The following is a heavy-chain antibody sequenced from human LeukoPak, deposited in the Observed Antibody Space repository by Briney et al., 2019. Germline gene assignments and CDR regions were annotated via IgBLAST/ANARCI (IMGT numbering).Heavy chain of an antibody. J-gene: IGHJ5*02. CDR1: GYTFTSYA. D-gene: IGHD4-17*01. V-gene: IGHV1-2*02. CDR3: AREGYGDYTNWFDP. CDR2: INPNSGGT. Sequence: ASVKVSCKASGYTFTSYAMNWVRQAPGQGLEWMGWINPNSGGTNYAQKFQGRVTMTRDTSISTAYMELSRLRSDDTAVYYCAREGYGDYTNWFDPWGQGTLVTVSS.